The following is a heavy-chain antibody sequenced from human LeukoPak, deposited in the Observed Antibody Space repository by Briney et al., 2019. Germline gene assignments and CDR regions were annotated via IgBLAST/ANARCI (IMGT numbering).Heavy chain of an antibody. Sequence: SETLSLTCTVSGGSISSSSYYWGWIRQPPGKGLEWIGSIYYSGSTYYNPSLKSRVTISVDTSKNQFSLKLSSVTAADTAVYYCASPPDRGVIITWRYWGQGTLVTVSS. V-gene: IGHV4-39*01. CDR1: GGSISSSSYY. J-gene: IGHJ4*02. CDR2: IYYSGST. CDR3: ASPPDRGVIITWRY. D-gene: IGHD3-10*01.